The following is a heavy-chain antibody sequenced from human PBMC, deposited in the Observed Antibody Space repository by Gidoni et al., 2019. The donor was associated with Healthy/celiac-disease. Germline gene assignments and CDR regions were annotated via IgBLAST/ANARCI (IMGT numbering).Heavy chain of an antibody. Sequence: QLQLQESGPGLVKPSATLSLTCTVSGGSISSRSYYWGWIRQPPGKGLEWIGSIYYSGSTYYNPSLKSRVTISVDTSKNQFSLKLSSVTAADTAVYYCARHRGYMKQQNGLDYWGQGTLVTVSS. V-gene: IGHV4-39*01. J-gene: IGHJ4*02. D-gene: IGHD6-13*01. CDR1: GGSISSRSYY. CDR2: IYYSGST. CDR3: ARHRGYMKQQNGLDY.